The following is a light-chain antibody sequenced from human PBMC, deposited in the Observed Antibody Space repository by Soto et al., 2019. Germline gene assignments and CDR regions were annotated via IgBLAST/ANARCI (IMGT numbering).Light chain of an antibody. CDR2: GIS. J-gene: IGKJ2*01. CDR1: QTVSNN. V-gene: IGKV3-15*01. CDR3: QQYNNWPHT. Sequence: EVVVTQSPSTLSVSLGQRATLSCRSSQTVSNNLAWYRQKPGQAPSLLIYGISTRATGLPARFSGTGSGTEFTLAIGSLQPEDSVLCYCQQYNNWPHTFGQGTKLEIK.